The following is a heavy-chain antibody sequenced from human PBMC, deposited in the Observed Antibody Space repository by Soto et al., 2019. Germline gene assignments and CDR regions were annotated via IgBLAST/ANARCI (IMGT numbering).Heavy chain of an antibody. V-gene: IGHV1-69*01. J-gene: IGHJ6*02. CDR3: ARSQGSSTSLEIYYYYYYGMDV. Sequence: QVQLVQSGAEVKKPGSSVKVSCKASGGTFSSYAISWVRQAPGQGLEWMGGIIPISDTTNYAQKFQGRVTITADESTSTAYMELLSLRSEDTAVYYCARSQGSSTSLEIYYYYYYGMDVWGQGNTVTVSS. CDR2: IIPISDTT. D-gene: IGHD2-2*01. CDR1: GGTFSSYA.